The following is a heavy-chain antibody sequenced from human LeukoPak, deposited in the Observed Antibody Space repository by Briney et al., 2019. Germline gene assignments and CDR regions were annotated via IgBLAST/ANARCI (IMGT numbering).Heavy chain of an antibody. CDR2: INANNGNT. J-gene: IGHJ4*02. CDR1: GYTFISYG. CDR3: ARGPIAAAGDY. Sequence: ASVKVSCKASGYTFISYGITWVRQAPGQGLEWMGWINANNGNTNYAQKLQGRVTMTTDTSASTVYMEMRSLTSDDTAVYYCARGPIAAAGDYWGQGTLVTVSS. V-gene: IGHV1-18*01. D-gene: IGHD6-13*01.